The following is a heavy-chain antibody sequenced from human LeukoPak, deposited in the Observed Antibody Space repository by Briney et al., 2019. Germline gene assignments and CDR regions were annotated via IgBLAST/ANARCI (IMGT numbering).Heavy chain of an antibody. V-gene: IGHV3-49*01. CDR3: ARMWLRLPPLRYYFDR. CDR1: GFTFGDYA. J-gene: IGHJ4*02. D-gene: IGHD5-12*01. CDR2: IRSKAYGGTT. Sequence: GGSLRLSCTASGFTFGDYAMSWFRQAPGKGLEWVGFIRSKAYGGTTESAASLKGRFSISRDGSEGIAYLQMNSLKTEDTAVYYCARMWLRLPPLRYYFDRWGQGTLVTVSS.